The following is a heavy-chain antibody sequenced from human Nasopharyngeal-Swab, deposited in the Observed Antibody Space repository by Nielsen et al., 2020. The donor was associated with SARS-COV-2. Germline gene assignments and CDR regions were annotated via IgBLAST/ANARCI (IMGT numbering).Heavy chain of an antibody. J-gene: IGHJ2*01. V-gene: IGHV4-34*01. Sequence: SETLSLTCAVSGGSFTGYYWSWIRQPPGKGLEWIGEINHSGNTNYNPSLKSRVPISVDTSKNQLSLKLDSVTAADTDVYYCESASTVTTFFDLWGRGTLVTVSS. D-gene: IGHD4-17*01. CDR3: ESASTVTTFFDL. CDR2: INHSGNT. CDR1: GGSFTGYY.